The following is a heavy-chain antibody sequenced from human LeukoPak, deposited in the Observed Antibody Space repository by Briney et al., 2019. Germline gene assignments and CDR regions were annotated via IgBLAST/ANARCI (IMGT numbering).Heavy chain of an antibody. D-gene: IGHD2-2*01. CDR1: GGSISSYY. J-gene: IGHJ6*03. V-gene: IGHV4-59*12. CDR2: IYYSGST. Sequence: PSETLSLTCTVSGGSISSYYWSWIRQPPGKGLEWFGYIYYSGSTNYNPSLKSRVTISVDTSKNQFSLKLSSVTAADTAVYYCARDRPSDIVVVPAAMREYYYMDVWGKGTTVTVSS. CDR3: ARDRPSDIVVVPAAMREYYYMDV.